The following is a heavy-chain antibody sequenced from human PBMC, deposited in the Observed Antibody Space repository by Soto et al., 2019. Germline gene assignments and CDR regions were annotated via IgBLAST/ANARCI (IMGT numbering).Heavy chain of an antibody. CDR1: GYSFTNYY. J-gene: IGHJ4*02. CDR3: ARTTVPNYYGDY. CDR2: INPNSGGT. D-gene: IGHD3-22*01. V-gene: IGHV1-2*02. Sequence: QVQLVQSGAEVKKPGASVKVSCKASGYSFTNYYVHWVRQAPGQGLEWMGWINPNSGGTNFAQRFQGRLTLTRDTSINTAYMELSRLRSDDTAMYFCARTTVPNYYGDYWGQGTLVTVSS.